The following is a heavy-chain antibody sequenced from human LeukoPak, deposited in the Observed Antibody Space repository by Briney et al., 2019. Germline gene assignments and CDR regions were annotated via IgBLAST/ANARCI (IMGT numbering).Heavy chain of an antibody. D-gene: IGHD2-2*01. CDR1: GYTFTDYY. Sequence: ASVKVSYKVSGYTFTDYYMHWVQQAPGKGLEWMGLVDPVDGETIYAEKFQGRVTITADTSTDTAYMELSSLRSEDTAVYYCATAGISKCSSTSCYESIFNYYYYYMDVWGKGTTVTVSS. CDR2: VDPVDGET. J-gene: IGHJ6*03. V-gene: IGHV1-69-2*01. CDR3: ATAGISKCSSTSCYESIFNYYYYYMDV.